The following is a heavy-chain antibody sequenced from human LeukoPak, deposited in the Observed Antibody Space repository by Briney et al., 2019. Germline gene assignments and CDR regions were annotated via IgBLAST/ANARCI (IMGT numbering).Heavy chain of an antibody. CDR1: GGSITSTNW. CDR2: ISLTGRT. CDR3: TRESGPYCPFGY. D-gene: IGHD1-26*01. V-gene: IGHV4-4*02. Sequence: SETLSLTCGVSGGSITSTNWWSWVRPPPGQGLEWIGEISLTGRTNYNPSLIGRVIMSLDESRNQLSLTLTSVTAADTAMYYCTRESGPYCPFGYWGQGTLVVVPS. J-gene: IGHJ4*02.